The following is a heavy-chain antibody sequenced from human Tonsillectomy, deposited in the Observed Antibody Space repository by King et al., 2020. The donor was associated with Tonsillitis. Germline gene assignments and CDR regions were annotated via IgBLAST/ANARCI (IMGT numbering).Heavy chain of an antibody. CDR2: IYWDDDK. CDR1: GFSLSTSGVG. D-gene: IGHD6-13*01. J-gene: IGHJ5*01. CDR3: DHLATTPRSSCLNWFDS. Sequence: ITLKESGPTLVKPTQTLTLTCTFSGFSLSTSGVGVGWIRQPPGKALEWLALIYWDDDKRYSPSLKSRLTITKDTSKNQVVLTVTNMDSVDTATYYCDHLATTPRSSCLNWFDSWGQGTLVTVSS. V-gene: IGHV2-5*02.